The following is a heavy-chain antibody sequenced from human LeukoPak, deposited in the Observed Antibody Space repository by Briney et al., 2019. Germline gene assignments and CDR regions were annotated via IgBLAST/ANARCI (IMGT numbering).Heavy chain of an antibody. CDR2: ILSDGSKE. D-gene: IGHD4-17*01. CDR3: ANYGDYGRGAFDI. J-gene: IGHJ3*02. Sequence: PGGSLRLSCAASGFTFSSYGMHWVRQAPGRGLEWVAVILSDGSKEFYTDSVKGRFTISRDNSKNTLYLQMNSLRAEDTAVYYCANYGDYGRGAFDIWGQGTMVTVSS. V-gene: IGHV3-33*06. CDR1: GFTFSSYG.